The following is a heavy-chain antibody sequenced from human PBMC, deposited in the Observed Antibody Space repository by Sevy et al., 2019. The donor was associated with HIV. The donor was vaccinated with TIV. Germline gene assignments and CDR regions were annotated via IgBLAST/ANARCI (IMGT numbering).Heavy chain of an antibody. CDR2: IKSKTDGGTT. CDR1: GFTFSAYN. CDR3: AAAFCSDDSCYTYYYGMDV. V-gene: IGHV3-15*01. D-gene: IGHD2-15*01. Sequence: GGSLRLSCAASGFTFSAYNMIWVRRAPGKGLEWVGRIKSKTDGGTTNYAAPVKGRFTISRDDSENTPYLQINSLKTEDTAVYYCAAAFCSDDSCYTYYYGMDVWGQGTTVTVSS. J-gene: IGHJ6*02.